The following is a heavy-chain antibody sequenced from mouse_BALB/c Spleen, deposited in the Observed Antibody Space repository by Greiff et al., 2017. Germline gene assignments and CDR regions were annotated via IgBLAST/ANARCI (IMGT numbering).Heavy chain of an antibody. CDR3: ARGHGYYGYFDV. Sequence: VQLQQSGAELVKPGASVKLSCKASGYTFTSYWMHWVKQRPGQGLEWIGEINPSNGRTNYNEKFKSKATLTVDKSSSTAYMQLSSLTSEDSAVYYCARGHGYYGYFDVWGAGTTVTVSS. V-gene: IGHV1S81*02. CDR1: GYTFTSYW. D-gene: IGHD2-2*01. J-gene: IGHJ1*01. CDR2: INPSNGRT.